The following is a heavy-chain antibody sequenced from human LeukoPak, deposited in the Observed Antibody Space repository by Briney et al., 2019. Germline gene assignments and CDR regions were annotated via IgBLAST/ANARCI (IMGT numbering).Heavy chain of an antibody. D-gene: IGHD3-22*01. CDR3: ARAGDYYDSSGYQYYFDY. Sequence: GSLRLSCAASGFNFRNYGMHWVRQAPGKGLEWVAVIWYDGSNKYYVDSVEGRFTISRDNSKNTLFLEMDSLRAEDTAVYYCARAGDYYDSSGYQYYFDYWGQGTLVTVSS. J-gene: IGHJ4*02. CDR1: GFNFRNYG. CDR2: IWYDGSNK. V-gene: IGHV3-33*01.